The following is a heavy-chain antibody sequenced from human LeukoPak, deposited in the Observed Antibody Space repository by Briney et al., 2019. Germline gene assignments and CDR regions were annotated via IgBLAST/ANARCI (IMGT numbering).Heavy chain of an antibody. CDR1: GGSISSDY. CDR3: SRGLRSYGLK. D-gene: IGHD5-18*01. V-gene: IGHV4-59*01. CDR2: IYCTGNT. Sequence: PSETLSLTCTVSGGSISSDYWTWIRQPPGKGLEWIGNIYCTGNTNYNPSLKSRVTISIATSKNQFSLKLSSVTAADTAVYYCSRGLRSYGLKWGQGTVVTVSS. J-gene: IGHJ4*02.